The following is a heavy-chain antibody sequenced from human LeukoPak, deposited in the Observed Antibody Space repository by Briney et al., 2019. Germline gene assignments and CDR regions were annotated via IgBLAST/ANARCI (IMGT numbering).Heavy chain of an antibody. CDR1: GFTFSGYA. V-gene: IGHV3-23*01. CDR3: AKGLVRGVITYWYLDL. CDR2: ISGSGGST. J-gene: IGHJ2*01. Sequence: GGSLRLSCAASGFTFSGYAMSWVRQAPGKGLEWVSAISGSGGSTYYADSVKGRFTIARDNAKNTLYLQMNSRRAEDTAVYYCAKGLVRGVITYWYLDLWGRGTLVTVSS. D-gene: IGHD3-10*01.